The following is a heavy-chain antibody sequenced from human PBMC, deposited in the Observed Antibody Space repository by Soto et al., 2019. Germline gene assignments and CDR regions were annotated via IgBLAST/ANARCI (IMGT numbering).Heavy chain of an antibody. CDR2: INHSGST. D-gene: IGHD4-17*01. Sequence: QVQLQQWGAGLWKPSATLSLTCAVYGGSFSGYYWSWIRQPPGKGLEWIGEINHSGSTNYNPSPKSRVTISVDTSQNQFSLKLSSVTAADTAVYYCARGHDYGDGEGGFDSWGPGTLVTGSS. V-gene: IGHV4-34*01. CDR3: ARGHDYGDGEGGFDS. J-gene: IGHJ4*02. CDR1: GGSFSGYY.